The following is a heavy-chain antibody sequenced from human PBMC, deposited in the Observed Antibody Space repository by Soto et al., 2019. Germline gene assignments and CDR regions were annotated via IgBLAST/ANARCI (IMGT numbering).Heavy chain of an antibody. V-gene: IGHV4-39*01. CDR1: GGSISSSTYY. J-gene: IGHJ6*02. CDR2: IFYSGNT. Sequence: PSETLSLTCTVSGGSISSSTYYWGWMRQPPGKGLEWIGSIFYSGNTYYNPSLKSRVTISVDTSKNQFSLKLSSVTAADTAVYYCATQGNSSGWSYYYYGMDVWGQGTTVTVSS. D-gene: IGHD6-19*01. CDR3: ATQGNSSGWSYYYYGMDV.